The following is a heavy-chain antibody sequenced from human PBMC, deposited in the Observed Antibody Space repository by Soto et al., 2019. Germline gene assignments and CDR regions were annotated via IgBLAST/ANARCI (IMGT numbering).Heavy chain of an antibody. J-gene: IGHJ5*02. Sequence: GGSLRLSCAASGFTFGTYAMNWVRQAPGKGLDWVSGISGSGGSTYYADSVKGRFTISRDNSKNTLYLQMNSLRAEDTAVYYCAKDRSVDTRDWFDPWGQGTLVTVS. V-gene: IGHV3-23*01. D-gene: IGHD5-18*01. CDR3: AKDRSVDTRDWFDP. CDR1: GFTFGTYA. CDR2: ISGSGGST.